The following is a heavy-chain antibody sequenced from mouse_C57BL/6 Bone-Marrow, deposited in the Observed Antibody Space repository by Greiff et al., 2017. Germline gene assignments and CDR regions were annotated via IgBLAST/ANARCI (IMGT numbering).Heavy chain of an antibody. D-gene: IGHD1-1*01. CDR2: ILPGSGST. CDR1: GYTFTGYW. V-gene: IGHV1-9*01. CDR3: ARTYYYGSSWYFDV. Sequence: VKLQESGAELMKPGASVKLSCKATGYTFTGYWIEWVKQRPGHGLEWIGEILPGSGSTNYHEKFKGKATFTADTSSNTAYMQLSSLTTEDSAIYYCARTYYYGSSWYFDVWGTGTTVTVSS. J-gene: IGHJ1*03.